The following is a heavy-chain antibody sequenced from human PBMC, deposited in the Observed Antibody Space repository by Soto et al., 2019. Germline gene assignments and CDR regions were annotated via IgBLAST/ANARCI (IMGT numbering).Heavy chain of an antibody. CDR3: AREGSQYSSNLVPDC. CDR2: ISYDGSNK. V-gene: IGHV3-30*01. Sequence: QVQLVESGGGVVQPGRSLRLSCAASGFTFSNYDIHWVRQAPCKGLEWVAVISYDGSNKYYADSVKGRFAISRDSSKSTLYLQVNSLQVEDTAVYYCAREGSQYSSNLVPDCWGQGTLVTVSS. J-gene: IGHJ4*02. CDR1: GFTFSNYD. D-gene: IGHD6-13*01.